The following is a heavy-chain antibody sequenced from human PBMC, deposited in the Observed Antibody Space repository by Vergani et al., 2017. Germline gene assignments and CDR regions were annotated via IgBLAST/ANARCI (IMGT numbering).Heavy chain of an antibody. CDR1: GFTFSSYG. J-gene: IGHJ6*02. CDR3: SKGMVLGVIFVYYYGMDV. V-gene: IGHV3-30*18. CDR2: ISYDGSNT. D-gene: IGHD3-10*01. Sequence: QVQLVESGGGVVQPGRSLRLSCAASGFTFSSYGMHWVRQAPGKGLEWVAVISYDGSNTYYGDSVKGRFTISRDNSKNTLYLQMNSLRAEDTAVYDFSKGMVLGVIFVYYYGMDVWGQGTTVTVSS.